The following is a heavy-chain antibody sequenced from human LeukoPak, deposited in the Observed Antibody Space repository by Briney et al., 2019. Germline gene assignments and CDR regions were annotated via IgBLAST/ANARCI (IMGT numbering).Heavy chain of an antibody. Sequence: SETLSLTCTVSGGSISSYYWSWFRQPPGKGLEWIGYISGSTTNYNPSLRSRVTVSVDTSKSQVSLKLTSVTAADTAVYYCARAPEGSTFDFWGQGTLVTVSS. D-gene: IGHD1-14*01. CDR2: ISGST. CDR1: GGSISSYY. J-gene: IGHJ4*02. CDR3: ARAPEGSTFDF. V-gene: IGHV4-59*01.